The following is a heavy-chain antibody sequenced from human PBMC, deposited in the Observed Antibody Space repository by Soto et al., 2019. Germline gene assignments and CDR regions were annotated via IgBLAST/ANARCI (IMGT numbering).Heavy chain of an antibody. J-gene: IGHJ3*02. CDR1: GISLSTSGVG. CDR3: ARGLATLPVFAFDI. V-gene: IGHV2-5*01. Sequence: SGPTLVNPTQTLTLTCTLSGISLSTSGVGLGWIRQTPGKALEWLALVYWNDDKHYSPSLKSRLTITKDTSKNQAILKMTNMYPVDTATYYCARGLATLPVFAFDIWGQGTVVTVSS. D-gene: IGHD1-1*01. CDR2: VYWNDDK.